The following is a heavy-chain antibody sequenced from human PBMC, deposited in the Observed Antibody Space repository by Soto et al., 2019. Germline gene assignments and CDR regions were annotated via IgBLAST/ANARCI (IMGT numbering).Heavy chain of an antibody. CDR3: ARDHQVAANLYNWFDP. V-gene: IGHV4-31*03. CDR2: IYYSGST. CDR1: GGSISSGGYY. Sequence: QVQLQESGPGLVKPSQTLSLTCTVSGGSISSGGYYWSWIRQHPGKGLEWIGYIYYSGSTYYNPSLKSRVTISVDTSKNQFSLKLSSVTAADTAVYYCARDHQVAANLYNWFDPWGQGTLVTVSS. D-gene: IGHD6-19*01. J-gene: IGHJ5*02.